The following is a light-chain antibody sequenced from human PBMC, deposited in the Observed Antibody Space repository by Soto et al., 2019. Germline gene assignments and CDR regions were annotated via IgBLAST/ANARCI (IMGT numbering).Light chain of an antibody. CDR1: QSVSSY. Sequence: EIVLTQSPATLSLSPGERATLSCRASQSVSSYLAWYQQKPGQAPRLLIYDASNRATGIPARFSGSGSWTDFTRTISSLEPEDFAVYYCQQRSNWPRTFGQGTKLEIK. CDR2: DAS. CDR3: QQRSNWPRT. J-gene: IGKJ2*01. V-gene: IGKV3-11*01.